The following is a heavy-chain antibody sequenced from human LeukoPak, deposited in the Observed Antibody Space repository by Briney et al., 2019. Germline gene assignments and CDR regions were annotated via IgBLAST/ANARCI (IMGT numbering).Heavy chain of an antibody. CDR1: GGSISSGSYS. CDR3: ARHPPPLYYDILTGYYKAGAFDI. V-gene: IGHV4-30-4*07. CDR2: FFYTGNT. D-gene: IGHD3-9*01. Sequence: SETLSLTCAVSGGSISSGSYSWGWIRQPPGKGLEWIGYFFYTGNTYYNASLKSRVTISVDTSKNQFSLKLSSVTAADTAVYYCARHPPPLYYDILTGYYKAGAFDIWGQGAMVTVSS. J-gene: IGHJ3*02.